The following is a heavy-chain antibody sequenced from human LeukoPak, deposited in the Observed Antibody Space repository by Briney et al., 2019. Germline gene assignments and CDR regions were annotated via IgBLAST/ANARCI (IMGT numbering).Heavy chain of an antibody. Sequence: SETLPLTCTVSGGSISNYYWSWIRQPPGKGLEWIGYIYYSGSTNYNPSLKSRVIISVDTSKNQFSLKLSSVAAADTAAYYCARDYGDYFDYWGQGTLVTVSS. D-gene: IGHD4-17*01. CDR3: ARDYGDYFDY. CDR2: IYYSGST. J-gene: IGHJ4*02. V-gene: IGHV4-59*01. CDR1: GGSISNYY.